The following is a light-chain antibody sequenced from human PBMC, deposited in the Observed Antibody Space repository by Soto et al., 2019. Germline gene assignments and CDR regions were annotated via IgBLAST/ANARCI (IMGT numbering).Light chain of an antibody. J-gene: IGKJ1*01. V-gene: IGKV3-20*01. CDR2: GAS. CDR3: QQYGSSGT. CDR1: QSVSNNY. Sequence: IMLTQSPCTLSLTQGERATLSCRASQSVSNNYLAWYQQTPGPAPRLIIYGASNRATGIPGRFSGSGSGTDFTLTISRLEPEDFAVYYCQQYGSSGTFGQGTKVDI.